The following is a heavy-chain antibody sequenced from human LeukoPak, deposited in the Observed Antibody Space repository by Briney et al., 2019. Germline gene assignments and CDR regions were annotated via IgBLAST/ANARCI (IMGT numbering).Heavy chain of an antibody. V-gene: IGHV3-30*02. CDR1: GFTFSSYG. D-gene: IGHD3-22*01. CDR2: IRYDGSNK. Sequence: GGSLRLSCAASGFTFSSYGMHWVRQAPGKGLEWVAFIRYDGSNKCYADSVKGRFTISRDNSKNTLYLQMNSLRAEDTAVYYCAKDPFGYYDSSGYYTPYFDYWGQGTLVTVSS. J-gene: IGHJ4*02. CDR3: AKDPFGYYDSSGYYTPYFDY.